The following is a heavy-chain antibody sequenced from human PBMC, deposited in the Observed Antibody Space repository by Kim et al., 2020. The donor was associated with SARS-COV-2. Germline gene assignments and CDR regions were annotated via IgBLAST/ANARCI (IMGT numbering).Heavy chain of an antibody. CDR2: IYYSGST. V-gene: IGHV4-39*01. CDR1: GGSISSSSYY. D-gene: IGHD2-21*02. J-gene: IGHJ4*02. CDR3: ARHSLRREFDY. Sequence: SETLSLTCTVSGGSISSSSYYWGWIRQPPGKGLEWIGSIYYSGSTYYNPSLKSRVTISVDTSKNQFSLKLSSVTAADTAVYYCARHSLRREFDYWGQGTLVTVSS.